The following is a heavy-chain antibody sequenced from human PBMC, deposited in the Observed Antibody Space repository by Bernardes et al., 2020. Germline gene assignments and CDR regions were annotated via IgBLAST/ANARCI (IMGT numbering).Heavy chain of an antibody. CDR1: GFTFSSYS. CDR2: ISSSSSYI. Sequence: GGALRPSCAASGFTFSSYSMNWVRQAPGKGLEWGSSISSSSSYIYYADSVKGRFTISRDNAKNSLYLQMNSLRAEDTAVYYCARMGSGSYSGATVDYWGQGTLVTVSS. V-gene: IGHV3-21*01. CDR3: ARMGSGSYSGATVDY. D-gene: IGHD1-26*01. J-gene: IGHJ4*02.